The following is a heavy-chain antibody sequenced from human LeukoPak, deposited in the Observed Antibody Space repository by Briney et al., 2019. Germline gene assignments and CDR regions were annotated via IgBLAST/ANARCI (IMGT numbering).Heavy chain of an antibody. CDR2: ISSSGSTI. CDR1: GFTFSSYE. D-gene: IGHD2-21*01. CDR3: ARYPYGGMDV. J-gene: IGHJ6*04. Sequence: PGGSLRLSCAASGFTFSSYEMNWVRQAPGKGLEWVSYISSSGSTIYYADSVKGRFTISRDNAKNSLYLQMNSLRAEDTAVYYCARYPYGGMDVWGKGTTVTVSS. V-gene: IGHV3-48*03.